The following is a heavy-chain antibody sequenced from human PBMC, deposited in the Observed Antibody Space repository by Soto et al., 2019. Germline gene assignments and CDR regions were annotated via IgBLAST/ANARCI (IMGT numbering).Heavy chain of an antibody. CDR2: ISAYNGNT. J-gene: IGHJ4*02. CDR1: GYTCTSYG. Sequence: ASVKVSCKASGYTCTSYGISWVRQAPGQGLEWMGWISAYNGNTNYAQKLQGRVTMTTDTSTSTAYMELRSLRSDDTAVYYCARGSRLLWFGGYFDYWGQGTLLTVSS. D-gene: IGHD3-10*01. V-gene: IGHV1-18*04. CDR3: ARGSRLLWFGGYFDY.